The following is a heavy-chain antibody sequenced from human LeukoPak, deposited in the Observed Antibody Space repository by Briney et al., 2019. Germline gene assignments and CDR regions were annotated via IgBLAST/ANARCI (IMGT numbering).Heavy chain of an antibody. V-gene: IGHV4-59*01. CDR3: ARSRWLQFDWFDP. CDR2: IYYSGST. CDR1: GGSISSYY. D-gene: IGHD5-24*01. J-gene: IGHJ5*02. Sequence: PSETLSLTCTVSGGSISSYYWSWIRQPPGKGLEWIGYIYYSGSTNYNPSLKSQVTISVDTSKNQFSLKLSSVTAADTAVYYCARSRWLQFDWFDPWGQGTLVTVSS.